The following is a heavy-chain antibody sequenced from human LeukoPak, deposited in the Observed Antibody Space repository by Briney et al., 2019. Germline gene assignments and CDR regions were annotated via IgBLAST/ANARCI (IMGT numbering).Heavy chain of an antibody. Sequence: GGSLRLSCAASGFTFSSYAMSWVRQAPGKGLEWVSAISGSGGSTYYANSVKGRFTISRDNSMNTLYLQMNSLRAEDTAVYYCAKDDSSWMRVALDYWGQGTLVTVSS. CDR1: GFTFSSYA. CDR2: ISGSGGST. V-gene: IGHV3-23*01. J-gene: IGHJ4*02. D-gene: IGHD6-13*01. CDR3: AKDDSSWMRVALDY.